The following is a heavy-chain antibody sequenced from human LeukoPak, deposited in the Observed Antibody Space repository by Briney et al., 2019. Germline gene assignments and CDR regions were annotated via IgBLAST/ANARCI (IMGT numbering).Heavy chain of an antibody. D-gene: IGHD3-16*01. CDR1: GGSFSGYY. CDR3: ARLIIQVGYYYYMDV. CDR2: IYYSGST. V-gene: IGHV4-59*01. Sequence: SETLSLTCAVYGGSFSGYYWGWIRQTPGKGLEWIGYIYYSGSTNYNSSLKSRVSISVDTSKNQFSLTLRSVTAADTAVYYCARLIIQVGYYYYMDVWGRGTTVSISS. J-gene: IGHJ6*03.